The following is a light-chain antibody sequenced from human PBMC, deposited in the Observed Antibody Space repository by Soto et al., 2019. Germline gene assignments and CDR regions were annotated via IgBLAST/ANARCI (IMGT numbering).Light chain of an antibody. J-gene: IGKJ1*01. Sequence: EIVLTQSTATLSLSPGERATLSCRASQSVSSYLAWYQQKPGQAPRLLIYDASNRATGIPARFSGSGSGTDFTLTISRLEPEDFAVYYSQQYGSSGTFGQGTKVDIK. CDR3: QQYGSSGT. CDR1: QSVSSY. V-gene: IGKV3-11*01. CDR2: DAS.